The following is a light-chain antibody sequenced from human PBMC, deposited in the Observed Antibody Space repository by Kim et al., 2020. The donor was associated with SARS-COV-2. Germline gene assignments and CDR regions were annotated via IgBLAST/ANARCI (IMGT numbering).Light chain of an antibody. CDR3: AAWDDSLSGPV. Sequence: ELTQPPSASGTPGQRVTISCSGSRSNIGSNTVNWYQQFPGSAPQLLIYSDNQRPSGIPDRFSGSKSGTSASLAISGLHSEDGADYYCAAWDDSLSGPVFGGGTQLTVL. CDR2: SDN. V-gene: IGLV1-44*01. CDR1: RSNIGSNT. J-gene: IGLJ3*02.